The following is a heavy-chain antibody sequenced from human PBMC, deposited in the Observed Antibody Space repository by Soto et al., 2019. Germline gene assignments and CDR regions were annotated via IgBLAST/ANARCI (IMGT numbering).Heavy chain of an antibody. J-gene: IGHJ4*02. D-gene: IGHD2-15*01. V-gene: IGHV3-23*01. Sequence: EVQLLESGGVLVQPGGSLRLSCAASGFTFSNSAMSWARQAPGKGLEWVSGISGSGVSTYYADSVKGRFPISRDHSESTLDLKMNSLSAEDTAVYFSAQSPTLHGSGGTCNNSWAKGSLVTVSS. CDR3: AQSPTLHGSGGTCNNS. CDR1: GFTFSNSA. CDR2: ISGSGVST.